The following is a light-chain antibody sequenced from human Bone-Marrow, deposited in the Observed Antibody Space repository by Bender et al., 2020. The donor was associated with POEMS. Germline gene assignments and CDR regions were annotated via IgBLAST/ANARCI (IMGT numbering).Light chain of an antibody. CDR3: SSYRSSNTVV. CDR2: EVS. V-gene: IGLV2-14*01. CDR1: SSDVGGYNY. J-gene: IGLJ2*01. Sequence: QSALTQPASVSGSPGQSITISCTGSSSDVGGYNYVSWYQQFPGEVPKLMIYEVSDRPSGVSNRFSGSKAGNTASLTISGLQAEDEADYYCSSYRSSNTVVFGGGTKLTVL.